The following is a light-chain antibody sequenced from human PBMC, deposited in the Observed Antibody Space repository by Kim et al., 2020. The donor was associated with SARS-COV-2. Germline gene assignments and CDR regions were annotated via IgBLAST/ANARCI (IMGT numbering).Light chain of an antibody. CDR3: QSYDSSLSAHVV. J-gene: IGLJ2*01. V-gene: IGLV1-40*01. CDR2: ANN. CDR1: SSNIGAGYD. Sequence: QSVLTQPPSVSGAPGQRVTISCTGSSSNIGAGYDIQWYQQLPGTAPKLLIYANNNRPSGVPDRFSGSKSGTSASLAITGLQAEDEADYYCQSYDSSLSAHVVFGGGTQLTVL.